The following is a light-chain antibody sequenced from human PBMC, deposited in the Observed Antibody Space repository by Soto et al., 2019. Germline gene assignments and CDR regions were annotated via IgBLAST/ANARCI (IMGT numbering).Light chain of an antibody. CDR3: QQYEKWWS. CDR1: QSVGNS. CDR2: NSS. Sequence: DIVMTQSPPTLPVSPGERASLSCRASQSVGNSVAWYQQKAGQAPTLLIFNSSARASGIPTRFSGSGSGSEFFLTISSLQSEDSALYFCQQYEKWWSFGQGTKVQI. V-gene: IGKV3-15*01. J-gene: IGKJ1*01.